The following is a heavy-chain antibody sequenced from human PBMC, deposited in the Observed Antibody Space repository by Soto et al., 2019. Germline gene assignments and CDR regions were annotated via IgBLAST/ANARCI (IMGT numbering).Heavy chain of an antibody. CDR2: IRSRTDGGTT. CDR1: RFPFSNAW. V-gene: IGHV3-15*01. CDR3: TTLYSGYDYVGY. D-gene: IGHD5-12*01. J-gene: IGHJ4*02. Sequence: KPGGSLRLSCAASRFPFSNAWMSWVRQAPGKGLELVGRIRSRTDGGTTEYAAPVKGRFTISRDDSKNTLYLQMNSLKIEDTAMYYCTTLYSGYDYVGYWGQGTLVTAPQ.